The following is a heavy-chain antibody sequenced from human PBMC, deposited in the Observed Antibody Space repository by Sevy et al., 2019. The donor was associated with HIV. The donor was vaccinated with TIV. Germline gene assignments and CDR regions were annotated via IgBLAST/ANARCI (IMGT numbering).Heavy chain of an antibody. CDR3: ARAPATGYFDY. V-gene: IGHV3-53*01. CDR2: IYSGGST. J-gene: IGHJ4*02. Sequence: GGSLRLSCAASGFTVSSNYMSWVRQAPGKGLEWVSVIYSGGSTYYEDSVKGRFTISRDNSKNTLYLQMNSLRAEDTAVYYGARAPATGYFDYWGQGTLVTVSS. CDR1: GFTVSSNY.